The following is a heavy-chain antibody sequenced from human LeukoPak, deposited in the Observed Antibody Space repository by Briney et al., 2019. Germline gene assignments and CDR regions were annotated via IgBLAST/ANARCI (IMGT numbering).Heavy chain of an antibody. CDR3: ARYGRSGSYYLDY. CDR2: VNWNGGST. Sequence: GGSLRLSCAASGFTFDDYGTSWVRQAPGKGLEWVSGVNWNGGSTGYADSVKGRFTISRDNAKNSLYLQMNSLRAEDTALYYCARYGRSGSYYLDYWGQGTLVTVSS. V-gene: IGHV3-20*04. CDR1: GFTFDDYG. D-gene: IGHD1-26*01. J-gene: IGHJ4*02.